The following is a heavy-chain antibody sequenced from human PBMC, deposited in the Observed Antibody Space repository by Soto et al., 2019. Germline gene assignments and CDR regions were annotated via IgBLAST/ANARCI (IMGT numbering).Heavy chain of an antibody. CDR2: ISSSSSTI. CDR3: AREIMITFGGLIAPACAMDV. CDR1: GFTFSSYS. Sequence: GGSLRLSCAASGFTFSSYSMNWVRQAPGKGLEWVSYISSSSSTIYYADSVKGRFTISRDNAKNSLYLQMNSLRDEDTAVYYCAREIMITFGGLIAPACAMDVWGQGTTVTVSS. V-gene: IGHV3-48*02. J-gene: IGHJ6*02. D-gene: IGHD3-16*02.